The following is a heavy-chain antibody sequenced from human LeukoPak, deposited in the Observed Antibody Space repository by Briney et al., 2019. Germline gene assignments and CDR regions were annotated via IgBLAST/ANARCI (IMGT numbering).Heavy chain of an antibody. J-gene: IGHJ3*02. V-gene: IGHV3-30*02. D-gene: IGHD1-26*01. Sequence: GGSLRLSCAASGFTFSSYGMHWVRQAPGKGLEWVAFIRFDGSNKYYADSVKGRFTISRDNSKNSLYLQMNSLRAEDTAVYYCARRLRGTRAAFDIWGQGTMVTVSS. CDR1: GFTFSSYG. CDR3: ARRLRGTRAAFDI. CDR2: IRFDGSNK.